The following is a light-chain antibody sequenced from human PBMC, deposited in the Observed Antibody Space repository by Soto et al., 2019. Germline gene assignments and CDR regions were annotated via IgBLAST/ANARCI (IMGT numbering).Light chain of an antibody. CDR2: GTS. J-gene: IGKJ5*01. V-gene: IGKV3-20*01. CDR3: QQYGNSPIT. CDR1: ERIYSAY. Sequence: EVVSTQCRGTLCWARGERSAVSCVGSERIYSAYLGWYQQKPGQAPRLLIYGTSSRATGIPDRFSGSGSGTDFTLTISRLEPEDFAVYYCQQYGNSPITFGQGTRLDIK.